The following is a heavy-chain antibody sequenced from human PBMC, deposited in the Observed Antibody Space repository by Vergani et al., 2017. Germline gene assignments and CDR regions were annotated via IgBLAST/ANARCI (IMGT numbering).Heavy chain of an antibody. CDR2: ISYDGSNK. CDR1: GFTFSSYG. J-gene: IGHJ3*02. D-gene: IGHD2-15*01. V-gene: IGHV3-30*03. Sequence: QVQLVESGGGVVQPGRSLRLSCAASGFTFSSYGMHWVRQAPGKGLECVAVISYDGSNKYYADSVKGRFTISRDNSKNTLYLQMNSLRAEDTAVYYCARGTATDAFDIWGQGTMVTVSS. CDR3: ARGTATDAFDI.